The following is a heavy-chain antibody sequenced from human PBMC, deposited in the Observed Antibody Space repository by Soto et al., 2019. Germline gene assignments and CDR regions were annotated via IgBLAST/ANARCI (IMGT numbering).Heavy chain of an antibody. CDR1: GFTFSNYG. CDR2: IPFHGRNY. D-gene: IGHD1-1*01. Sequence: LRLSCAASGFTFSNYGMHWVRQAPGKGLGWVAFIPFHGRNYYYAASVKGRFTISRDNAKDTLYLQMNSLRTEDTAVYHCADGPLGNEAEFDFWGQGTLVTVS. CDR3: ADGPLGNEAEFDF. V-gene: IGHV3-30*03. J-gene: IGHJ4*02.